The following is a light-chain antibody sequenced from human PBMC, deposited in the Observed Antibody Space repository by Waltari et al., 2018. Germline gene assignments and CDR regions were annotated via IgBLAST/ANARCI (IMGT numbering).Light chain of an antibody. V-gene: IGKV3-20*01. J-gene: IGKJ1*01. CDR3: QQYGSSLTWT. CDR1: QSVSSSY. CDR2: GAS. Sequence: EIVLTQSPGTLSLSPGERATLSCRASQSVSSSYLAWYQQKPGQAPRLLIYGASSRATGIPDRFRGSGSGTDFTLTSSRLEPEDFAVYYCQQYGSSLTWTFGQGTKVEIK.